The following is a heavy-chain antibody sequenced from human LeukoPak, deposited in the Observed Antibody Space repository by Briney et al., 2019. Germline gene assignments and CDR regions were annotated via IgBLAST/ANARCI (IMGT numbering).Heavy chain of an antibody. Sequence: GRSLRLSFAASGFTFDDYTMHWVRQAPGKGLEWVSGISWNSGSIGYADSVKGRFTLSRDNAKNSLYLQMNSLRAEDTALYYCAKGRRYSSGWYFRAIYYYGMDVWGQGTTVTVCS. CDR2: ISWNSGSI. J-gene: IGHJ6*02. V-gene: IGHV3-9*01. D-gene: IGHD6-19*01. CDR3: AKGRRYSSGWYFRAIYYYGMDV. CDR1: GFTFDDYT.